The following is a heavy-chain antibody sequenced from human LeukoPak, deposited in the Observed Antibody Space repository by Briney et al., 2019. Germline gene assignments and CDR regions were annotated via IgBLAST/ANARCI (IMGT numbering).Heavy chain of an antibody. CDR1: GYTFTSYG. J-gene: IGHJ4*02. D-gene: IGHD4-17*01. CDR3: ARVTFATVTANFDY. Sequence: ASVKVSCKASGYTFTSYGISWVRQAPGQGLEWMGWIGAYNGNTNYAQKLQGRVTMTTDTSTSTAYMELRSLRSDDTAVYYCARVTFATVTANFDYWGQGTLVTVSS. V-gene: IGHV1-18*01. CDR2: IGAYNGNT.